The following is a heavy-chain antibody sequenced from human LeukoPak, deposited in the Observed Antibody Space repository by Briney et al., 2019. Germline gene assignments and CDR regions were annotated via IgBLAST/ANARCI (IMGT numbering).Heavy chain of an antibody. V-gene: IGHV3-48*01. J-gene: IGHJ6*03. CDR2: ISSSSSTI. CDR1: GFTFSSYS. Sequence: PGGSLRLSCGASGFTFSSYSKNWVRQAPGKGLEWVSYISSSSSTIYYADSVKGRFTISRDNAKNSLYLQMNSLRAEDTAVYYCARETVLGTVTTTSYYYYYYMDVWGKGTTVTVSS. CDR3: ARETVLGTVTTTSYYYYYYMDV. D-gene: IGHD4-17*01.